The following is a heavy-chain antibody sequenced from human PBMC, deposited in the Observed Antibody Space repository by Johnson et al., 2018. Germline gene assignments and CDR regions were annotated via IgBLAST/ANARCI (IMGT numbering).Heavy chain of an antibody. J-gene: IGHJ6*03. CDR3: ARGGIAVTGTEKLYYYMDV. V-gene: IGHV3-30-3*01. D-gene: IGHD6-19*01. CDR1: RFSFSSYT. Sequence: QLVESGGGVVQPGRSLRLSCSASRFSFSSYTMHWVRQAPGKGLEWMAVISYDGGKEYFADSGKGRFTISRDNSQNTDYLQLNNLGADDTAVYYCARGGIAVTGTEKLYYYMDVWGTGTTVTVSS. CDR2: ISYDGGKE.